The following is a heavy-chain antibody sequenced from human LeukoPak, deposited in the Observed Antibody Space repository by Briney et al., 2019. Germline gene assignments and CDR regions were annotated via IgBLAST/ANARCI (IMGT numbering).Heavy chain of an antibody. CDR1: GFTFNNYW. CDR3: AKGYYPRDY. CDR2: ISYDGSNK. Sequence: GGSLRLSCAASGFTFNNYWMSWVRQAPGKGLEWVAVISYDGSNKYYADSVKGRFTISRDNSKNTLYLQMNSLSAEDTAVYYCAKGYYPRDYWVRGPLVIVSS. D-gene: IGHD3-10*01. V-gene: IGHV3-30-3*01. J-gene: IGHJ4*02.